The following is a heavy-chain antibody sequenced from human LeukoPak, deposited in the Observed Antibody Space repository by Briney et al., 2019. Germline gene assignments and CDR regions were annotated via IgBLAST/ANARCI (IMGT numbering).Heavy chain of an antibody. CDR3: ALREGEQCLFTYFDY. CDR1: GGTFSSYA. V-gene: IGHV1-69*06. CDR2: IIPIFGTA. J-gene: IGHJ4*02. D-gene: IGHD3-16*01. Sequence: SVKVSCKASGGTFSSYAISWVRQAPGQGLEWMGGIIPIFGTANYAQKFQGRVTITADKSTSTAYMELSSLRSEDTAVYYCALREGEQCLFTYFDYWGQGTLVTVSS.